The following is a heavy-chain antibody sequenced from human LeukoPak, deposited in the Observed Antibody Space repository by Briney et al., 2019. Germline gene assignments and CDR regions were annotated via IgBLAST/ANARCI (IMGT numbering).Heavy chain of an antibody. J-gene: IGHJ5*02. D-gene: IGHD1-1*01. V-gene: IGHV3-9*01. CDR3: ATLAT. CDR2: ISWNSGSI. Sequence: PGRSLRLSCAASGFTFDDYVMHWVRQAPGKGLEWVSGISWNSGSIGYADSVKGRFTISRDNAKNSLYLQMNSLRAEDTALYYCATLATWGQGTLVTVSS. CDR1: GFTFDDYV.